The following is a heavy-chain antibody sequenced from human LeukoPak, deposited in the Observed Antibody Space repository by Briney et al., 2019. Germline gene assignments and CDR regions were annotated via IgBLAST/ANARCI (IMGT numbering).Heavy chain of an antibody. CDR3: AKDGSGSYYIPHFDY. CDR1: GFIFSNHA. V-gene: IGHV3-30*04. D-gene: IGHD3-10*01. J-gene: IGHJ4*02. Sequence: GGSLRLSCAASGFIFSNHAIHWVRQAPGKGLEWVAVISYDGSKKSYADSVKGRFTISRDNSKNTLYLQMNSLRAEDTAVYYCAKDGSGSYYIPHFDYWGQGTLVTVSS. CDR2: ISYDGSKK.